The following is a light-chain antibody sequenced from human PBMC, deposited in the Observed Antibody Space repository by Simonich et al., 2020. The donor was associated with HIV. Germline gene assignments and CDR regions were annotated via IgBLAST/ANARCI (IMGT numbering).Light chain of an antibody. CDR3: QQSYSTPPT. CDR2: AAS. CDR1: QSISRY. J-gene: IGKJ4*01. V-gene: IGKV1-39*01. Sequence: DIQMTQSPTSLSASIGDRVTITCRASQSISRYLNWDQQKPGKAPNLLIYAASSLQSGVPSRFSGSGSGTDFTLSISSLQPEDFATYYCQQSYSTPPTFGGGTKVEIK.